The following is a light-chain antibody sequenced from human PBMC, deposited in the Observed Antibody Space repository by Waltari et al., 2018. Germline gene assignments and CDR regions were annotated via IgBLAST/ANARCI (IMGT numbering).Light chain of an antibody. CDR1: SSDVGAYNS. V-gene: IGLV2-14*01. Sequence: QSALTQPASVSGSPGQSITISCTGTSSDVGAYNSVSWYQQYPGKAPKLMIYEVSHRPSGVSNRFSGSKSGNTASLTISGLQAEDEADYYCSSFTGSDTHVFGTGTKVTVL. J-gene: IGLJ1*01. CDR2: EVS. CDR3: SSFTGSDTHV.